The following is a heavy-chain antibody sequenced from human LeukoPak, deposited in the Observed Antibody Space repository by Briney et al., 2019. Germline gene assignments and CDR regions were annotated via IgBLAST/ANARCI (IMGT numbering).Heavy chain of an antibody. V-gene: IGHV4-34*01. CDR3: ARHSSLIAVAGEFDY. CDR1: GGSFSGYY. CDR2: INHSGST. D-gene: IGHD6-19*01. J-gene: IGHJ4*02. Sequence: SETLSLTCAVYGGSFSGYYWSWIRQPPGKGLEWIGEINHSGSTNYNPSLKSRVTISVDTSKNQFSLKLSSVTAADTAVYYCARHSSLIAVAGEFDYWGQGTLVTVSS.